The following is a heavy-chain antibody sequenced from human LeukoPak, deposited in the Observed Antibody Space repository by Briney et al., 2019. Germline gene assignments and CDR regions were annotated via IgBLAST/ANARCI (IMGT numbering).Heavy chain of an antibody. D-gene: IGHD5-12*01. CDR1: GFTSSSYA. V-gene: IGHV3-23*01. CDR2: VSAGSVTT. CDR3: ARWIYYFDS. J-gene: IGHJ4*02. Sequence: GGSLRLSCAASGFTSSSYAINWVRQAPGKGLEWVSAVSAGSVTTPYAESVKSGFTISRDNSTNTLYLQINSLRAEDTPMYHCARWIYYFDSWGEGTLVTVSS.